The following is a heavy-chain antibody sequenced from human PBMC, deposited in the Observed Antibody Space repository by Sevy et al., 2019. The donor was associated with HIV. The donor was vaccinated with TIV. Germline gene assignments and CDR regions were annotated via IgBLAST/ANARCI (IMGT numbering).Heavy chain of an antibody. Sequence: SETLSLTCTVSGGSISSGGYYWSWIRQHPGKGLEWIGYIYYSGSTYYNPSLKSRVTISVDTSKNQFSLKLSSGTAADTAVYYCARRVSWAAFDIWGQGTMVTVS. CDR2: IYYSGST. CDR1: GGSISSGGYY. V-gene: IGHV4-31*03. J-gene: IGHJ3*02. D-gene: IGHD2-15*01. CDR3: ARRVSWAAFDI.